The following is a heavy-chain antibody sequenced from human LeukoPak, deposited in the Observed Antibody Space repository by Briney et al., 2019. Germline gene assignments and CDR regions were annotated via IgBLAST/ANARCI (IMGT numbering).Heavy chain of an antibody. Sequence: KSSETLSLTCTVSGGSVSSSNYYWGWIRQPPGKGLEWIGSIYYSGNTYYNPSLKSRVTISVYTSKNQFSLKLSSVTAADTAVYYCAEGFDYWGQGTLVTVSS. V-gene: IGHV4-39*01. CDR3: AEGFDY. CDR1: GGSVSSSNYY. J-gene: IGHJ4*02. CDR2: IYYSGNT.